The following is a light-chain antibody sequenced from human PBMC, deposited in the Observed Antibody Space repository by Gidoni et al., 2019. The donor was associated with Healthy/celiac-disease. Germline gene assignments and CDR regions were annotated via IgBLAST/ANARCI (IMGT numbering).Light chain of an antibody. J-gene: IGKJ1*01. Sequence: EIVLPQSPGTLSLSPGERATLSCRASQSVGSSYLAWYQQKPGQAPRLLIYGASSRATGIPDRFSDSGSGTDFTLTISRLEPEDFAVYYCQQYGTSPWTFGQGTKVEIK. CDR3: QQYGTSPWT. V-gene: IGKV3-20*01. CDR2: GAS. CDR1: QSVGSSY.